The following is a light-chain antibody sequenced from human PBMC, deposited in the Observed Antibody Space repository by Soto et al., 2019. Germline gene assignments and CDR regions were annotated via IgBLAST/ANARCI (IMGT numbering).Light chain of an antibody. CDR2: GTS. J-gene: IGKJ5*01. Sequence: EIVLTQSPGTLSLSPGDRATLSCRASQSLSVSYMAWYQQKPGQAPRLLIYGTSIRATGVPARFSGGGSGTEFTLTISGLQSEDFAVYYCQQYNNWPLITFGQGTRLEIK. V-gene: IGKV3-15*01. CDR1: QSLSVS. CDR3: QQYNNWPLIT.